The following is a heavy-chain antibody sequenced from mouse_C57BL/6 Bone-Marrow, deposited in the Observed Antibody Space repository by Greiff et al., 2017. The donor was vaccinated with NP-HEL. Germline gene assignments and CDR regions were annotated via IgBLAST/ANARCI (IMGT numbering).Heavy chain of an antibody. CDR3: ARRSLYGSSYVFDY. V-gene: IGHV1-26*01. CDR2: INPNNGGT. CDR1: GYTFTDYY. D-gene: IGHD1-1*01. Sequence: EVQLQQSGPELVKPGASVKISCKASGYTFTDYYMNWVKQSHGKSLEWIGDINPNNGGTSYNQKFKGKATLTVDKSSSTAYMELRSLTSEDSAVYYCARRSLYGSSYVFDYWGQGTTLTVSS. J-gene: IGHJ2*01.